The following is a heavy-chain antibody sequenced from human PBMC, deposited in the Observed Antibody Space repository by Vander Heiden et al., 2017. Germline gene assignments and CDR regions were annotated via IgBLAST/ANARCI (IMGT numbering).Heavy chain of an antibody. CDR3: ARDLNGNGAFDI. V-gene: IGHV3-48*01. J-gene: IGHJ3*02. CDR2: ISTSSRSI. CDR1: GFTFSTSS. D-gene: IGHD2-8*01. Sequence: EVQRVESGGGLVQSAGSLSLSCAASGFTFSTSSMHWVRQAPGKGLEWVSFISTSSRSIYYADSVKGRFTISRDNAQKLLYLQMNSLRAEDTAVYYCARDLNGNGAFDIWGQGTMVTVSS.